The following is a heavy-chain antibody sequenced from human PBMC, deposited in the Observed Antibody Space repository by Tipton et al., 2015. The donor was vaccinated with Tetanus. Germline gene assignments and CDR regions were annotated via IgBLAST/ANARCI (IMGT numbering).Heavy chain of an antibody. D-gene: IGHD1-26*01. Sequence: SLRLSCVASGFTFEDHTMHWVRQAPGKGLEWVAVVTWDGGSTFYADSVQGRFTISRDNSKNSLFLQMSSLRTEDTALYYCVRETYGFDSWGQGTPVTVSS. CDR2: VTWDGGST. CDR3: VRETYGFDS. V-gene: IGHV3-43*01. CDR1: GFTFEDHT. J-gene: IGHJ5*01.